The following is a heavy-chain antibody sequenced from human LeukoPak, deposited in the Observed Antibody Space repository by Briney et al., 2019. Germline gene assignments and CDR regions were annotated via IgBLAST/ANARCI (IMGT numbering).Heavy chain of an antibody. J-gene: IGHJ4*02. D-gene: IGHD6-6*01. Sequence: PSETLSLTCTVSGGSISTYYWNWIRQPPGKGLEWIGEINHSGNRNLDPSLKGRVTISVDTSKKQFSPKLTSVTAADAGVYYCARGRIVEYSSLILDSWGQGTLVTVSS. CDR2: INHSGNR. CDR3: ARGRIVEYSSLILDS. V-gene: IGHV4-34*01. CDR1: GGSISTYY.